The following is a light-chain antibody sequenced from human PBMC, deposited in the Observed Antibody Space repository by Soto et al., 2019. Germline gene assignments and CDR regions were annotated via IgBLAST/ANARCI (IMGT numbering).Light chain of an antibody. CDR1: SSNIGNDY. Sequence: QSVLTQPPSVSAAPGEKVSISCSGSSSNIGNDYVSWYQQLPGTAPKLLIYDNDKRPSGIPDRFSGSKSGTSATLGITGLQTGDEAHYHCTTWDDSLSSVIFGGGTKLTVL. CDR2: DND. CDR3: TTWDDSLSSVI. J-gene: IGLJ2*01. V-gene: IGLV1-51*01.